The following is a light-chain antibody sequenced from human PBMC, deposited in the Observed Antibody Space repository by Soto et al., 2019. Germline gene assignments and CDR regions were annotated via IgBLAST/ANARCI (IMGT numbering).Light chain of an antibody. V-gene: IGLV1-44*01. Sequence: QSVLTQPPSASGTPGQRVTISCSGSSSNIGGNTVNWYQQLPGSAPKLLIYSNDQRPSGVPDRFSGSKSGASASLAISGLQSEDEADYYCAAWDDRLKGPAFGGGNKLTVL. CDR1: SSNIGGNT. CDR3: AAWDDRLKGPA. J-gene: IGLJ2*01. CDR2: SND.